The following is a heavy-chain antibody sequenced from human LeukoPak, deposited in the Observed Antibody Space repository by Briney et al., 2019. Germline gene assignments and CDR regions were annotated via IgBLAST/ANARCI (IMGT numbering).Heavy chain of an antibody. CDR3: AKAYRCSGSYLSDAFDV. CDR1: GFTFSSYG. J-gene: IGHJ3*01. V-gene: IGHV3-30*02. D-gene: IGHD1-26*01. CDR2: IRYDGSNK. Sequence: GGSLRLSCAASGFTFSSYGMHWVRQAPGKGLEWVAFIRYDGSNKYYADSVKGQFTISRDNSKNTLYLQMNSLRAEDTAVYYCAKAYRCSGSYLSDAFDVWGQGTMVTVSS.